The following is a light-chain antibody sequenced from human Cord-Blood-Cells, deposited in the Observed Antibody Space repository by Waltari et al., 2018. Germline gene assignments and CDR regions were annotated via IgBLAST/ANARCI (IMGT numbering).Light chain of an antibody. CDR1: SSDVGSYNL. V-gene: IGLV2-23*03. Sequence: QSALTQPASVSGSPGQSITISCTRTSSDVGSYNLVSWYQQHPGKAPKFMIYEGSKRPSGVSNRFSGSKSGNTASLTISGLQAEDEADYYCCSYAGSSTFVFGGGTKLTVL. CDR3: CSYAGSSTFV. CDR2: EGS. J-gene: IGLJ3*02.